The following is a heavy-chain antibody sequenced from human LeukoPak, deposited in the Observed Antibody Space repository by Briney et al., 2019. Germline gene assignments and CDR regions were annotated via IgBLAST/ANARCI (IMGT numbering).Heavy chain of an antibody. Sequence: PGGSLRLPCAASGFTFSSYEMDWVRQAPGKGLEWVSYISSSSSTIYYADSVKGRFTISRDNAKNSLYLQMNSLRAEDTAVYYCARVSVHRGDYWGQGTLVTVSS. D-gene: IGHD3-16*02. V-gene: IGHV3-48*01. CDR2: ISSSSSTI. CDR3: ARVSVHRGDY. J-gene: IGHJ4*02. CDR1: GFTFSSYE.